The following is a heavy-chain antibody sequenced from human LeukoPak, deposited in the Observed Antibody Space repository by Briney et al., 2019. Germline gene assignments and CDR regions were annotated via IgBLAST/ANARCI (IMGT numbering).Heavy chain of an antibody. V-gene: IGHV3-23*01. CDR2: IDGRGIGT. D-gene: IGHD3-22*01. CDR1: GFTFSNYA. Sequence: GGSLRLSCAASGFTFSNYAMSWVRQAPGKGLEWVSAIDGRGIGTYYADSVKGLFTISRDTSKNTLYVQMNSLRAEHTAVYYCAKDRSYYESSSHDYFLPFDDWGQGTLVTVSS. J-gene: IGHJ4*02. CDR3: AKDRSYYESSSHDYFLPFDD.